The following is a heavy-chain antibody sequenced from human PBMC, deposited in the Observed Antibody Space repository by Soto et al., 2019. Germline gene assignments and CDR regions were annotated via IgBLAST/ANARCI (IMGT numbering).Heavy chain of an antibody. CDR2: ISSSSSVI. D-gene: IGHD7-27*01. CDR1: GFILSDCA. CDR3: ARDLSWGSNWYYYMDV. Sequence: EVQLVESGGGWVHPGGSLRLSCATSGFILSDCAMNWVRQAPGKGQEWVSYISSSSSVIDYADSVKGRFTVSRDNARNSLYLQMNSLRAEDTAVYYCARDLSWGSNWYYYMDVWGKGTTVTVSS. V-gene: IGHV3-48*01. J-gene: IGHJ6*03.